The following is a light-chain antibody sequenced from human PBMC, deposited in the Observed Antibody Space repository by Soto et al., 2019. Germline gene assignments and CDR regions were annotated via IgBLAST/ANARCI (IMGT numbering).Light chain of an antibody. V-gene: IGKV3-15*01. CDR3: KQYKEWPPFT. J-gene: IGKJ5*01. CDR1: QSVTST. Sequence: EIVMTQSPATVSVCPGERCSLSCRASQSVTSTLAWYQQKPGQTPRLLILGASTRATGIPARFSGSGSGTEFTLSISSLQSEDSAVYYCKQYKEWPPFTFGQGTRLEIK. CDR2: GAS.